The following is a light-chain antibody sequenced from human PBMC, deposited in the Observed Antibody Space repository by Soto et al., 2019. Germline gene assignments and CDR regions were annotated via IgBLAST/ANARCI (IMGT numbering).Light chain of an antibody. CDR3: QQYYSTPTWT. CDR2: WAS. Sequence: DIVMTQSPDSLAVSLGERATINCKSSQSLLHSSNNKNYLAWYQQKPGQPPKLLIYWASTRESGVPDRFSGSGSGTDFTLTISSLQAEDVAVYYCQQYYSTPTWTFGQGTKVEIK. V-gene: IGKV4-1*01. CDR1: QSLLHSSNNKNY. J-gene: IGKJ1*01.